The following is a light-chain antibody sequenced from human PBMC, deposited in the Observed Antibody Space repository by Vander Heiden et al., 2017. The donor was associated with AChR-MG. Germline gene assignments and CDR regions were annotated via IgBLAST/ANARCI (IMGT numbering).Light chain of an antibody. V-gene: IGKV3-20*01. CDR3: QQYGASLFT. CDR1: QSVDSRF. Sequence: ELVLTQSPGTLSLSPGERPTLSSRASQSVDSRFLAWHQQKPGQAPRLLIYGTSNRATGIPYRFSGRGSGTDFTLTISRLEPEDFAVYYCQQYGASLFTFGPGTKVDIK. CDR2: GTS. J-gene: IGKJ3*01.